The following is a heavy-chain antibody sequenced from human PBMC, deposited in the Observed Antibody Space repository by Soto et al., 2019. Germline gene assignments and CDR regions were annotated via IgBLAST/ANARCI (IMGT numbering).Heavy chain of an antibody. CDR3: ARHSNRNYGLYYFDY. CDR1: GGSLSSGGYY. Sequence: SETLSLTCTVSGGSLSSGGYYWSWIRPHPGKGLEWIGYVYYSGSTKYRPSLKSRVTISVDTSKNQFSLKVSSATAADTAVYYCARHSNRNYGLYYFDYWGLGALVTVSS. D-gene: IGHD4-4*01. V-gene: IGHV4-61*08. J-gene: IGHJ4*02. CDR2: VYYSGST.